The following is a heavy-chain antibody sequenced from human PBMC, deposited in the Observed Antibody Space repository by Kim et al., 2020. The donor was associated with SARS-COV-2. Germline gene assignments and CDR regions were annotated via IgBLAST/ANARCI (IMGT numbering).Heavy chain of an antibody. V-gene: IGHV3-53*01. D-gene: IGHD3-3*01. J-gene: IGHJ4*02. CDR3: ARGARFSAIVDF. CDR2: T. Sequence: TYYADSVKGRFTIPRDSPKNTLYLQMNSLSVEDTAMYYCARGARFSAIVDFWGQGTLVIVSS.